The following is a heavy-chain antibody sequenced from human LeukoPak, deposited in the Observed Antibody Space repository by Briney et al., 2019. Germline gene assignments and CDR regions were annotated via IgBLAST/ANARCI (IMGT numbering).Heavy chain of an antibody. Sequence: KSSETLSLTCTVSGGSISSTSYFWGWIRQPPGKGLEWIGSIYCSGSTYYNPSLESRVTISVDTSKNQFSLKLSSVTAADTAVYYCARQTGSGWSRSYSYYGMDVWGQGTTVTVSS. D-gene: IGHD6-19*01. CDR1: GGSISSTSYF. CDR3: ARQTGSGWSRSYSYYGMDV. J-gene: IGHJ6*02. V-gene: IGHV4-39*01. CDR2: IYCSGST.